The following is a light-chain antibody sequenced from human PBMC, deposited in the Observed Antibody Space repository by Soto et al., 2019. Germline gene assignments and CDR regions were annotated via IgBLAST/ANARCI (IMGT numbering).Light chain of an antibody. CDR1: QNVNNR. J-gene: IGKJ1*01. V-gene: IGKV3-15*01. CDR3: QHFNSWPLL. Sequence: EIVMTQSPAMLSVSPGERATLSCRASQNVNNRLAWCQQKAGQPPRLLIYGASTRATGIPARFSGSGSGTEFTLTISSLQSEDFAVYYCQHFNSWPLLFGQGTKVDIK. CDR2: GAS.